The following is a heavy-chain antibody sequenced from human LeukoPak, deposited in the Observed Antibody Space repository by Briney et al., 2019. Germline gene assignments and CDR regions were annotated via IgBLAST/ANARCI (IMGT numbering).Heavy chain of an antibody. CDR3: ARDRAGSMVRGVFDL. CDR1: GGSISSYY. J-gene: IGHJ2*01. CDR2: IYYSGST. V-gene: IGHV4-59*01. Sequence: PSETLSLTCTVSGGSISSYYWSWIRQPPGKGLEWIGYIYYSGSTNYNPSLKSRVTISVDTSKNQFSLKLSSVTAADTAVYYCARDRAGSMVRGVFDLWGRGTLVTVSS. D-gene: IGHD3-10*01.